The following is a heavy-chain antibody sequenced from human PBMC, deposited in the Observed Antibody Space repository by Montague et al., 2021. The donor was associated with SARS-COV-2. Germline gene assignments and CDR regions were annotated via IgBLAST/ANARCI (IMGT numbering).Heavy chain of an antibody. CDR2: IYYYETV. D-gene: IGHD3-10*01. CDR1: SDSVSRCY. Sequence: SETRSLTCTVASDSVSRCYYNWIRKSQRTGQGWVGNIYYYETVNSNHYLNSRVSISLDTSKNQLSLTLTSVTAADTATYYCARQITMVREPFDSWGQGTMVPVSS. V-gene: IGHV4-59*08. CDR3: ARQITMVREPFDS. J-gene: IGHJ4*02.